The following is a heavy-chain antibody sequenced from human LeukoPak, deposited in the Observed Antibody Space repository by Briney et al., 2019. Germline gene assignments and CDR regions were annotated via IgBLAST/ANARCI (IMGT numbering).Heavy chain of an antibody. CDR1: GFTFSSYA. J-gene: IGHJ3*01. D-gene: IGHD6-19*01. CDR2: INHSGCT. V-gene: IGHV4-34*01. CDR3: ARSGSSGPPPL. Sequence: GSLRLSCAASGFTFSSYAMSWVRQPPGKGLEWIGEINHSGCTNYNPSLKSRVTVSVDTSKNQFSLRLTSVTAADTAVYYCARSGSSGPPPLWGQGTMVTVSS.